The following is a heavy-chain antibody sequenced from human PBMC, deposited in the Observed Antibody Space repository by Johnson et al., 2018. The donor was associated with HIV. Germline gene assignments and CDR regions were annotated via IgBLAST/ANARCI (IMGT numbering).Heavy chain of an antibody. V-gene: IGHV3-30*04. Sequence: QMQLVESGGGVVQPGRSLRLSCAASRFTFSSYAMHWVRQAPGKGLEWVALISYDGSNKYYADSVKGRFTISRDNSKNTLWLQMNSLRAEDTAVYYCARDLGPDGAFDIWGQGTMVTVSS. CDR3: ARDLGPDGAFDI. J-gene: IGHJ3*02. D-gene: IGHD5-24*01. CDR1: RFTFSSYA. CDR2: ISYDGSNK.